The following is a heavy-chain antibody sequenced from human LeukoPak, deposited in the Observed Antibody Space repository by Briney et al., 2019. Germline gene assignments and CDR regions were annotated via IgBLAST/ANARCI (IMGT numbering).Heavy chain of an antibody. CDR2: INTNTGNP. Sequence: ASVKVSCKASGYTFTSYDINWVRQATGQGLEWMGWINTNTGNPTYAQGFTGRFVFSLDTSVSTAYLQISSLKAEDTAVYYCARGLNYDSSGYYYVAFDYWGQGTLVTVSS. CDR1: GYTFTSYD. CDR3: ARGLNYDSSGYYYVAFDY. V-gene: IGHV7-4-1*02. D-gene: IGHD3-22*01. J-gene: IGHJ4*02.